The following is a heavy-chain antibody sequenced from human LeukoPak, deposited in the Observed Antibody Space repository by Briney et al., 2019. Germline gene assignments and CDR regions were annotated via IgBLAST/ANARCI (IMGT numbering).Heavy chain of an antibody. V-gene: IGHV1-18*01. D-gene: IGHD3-10*01. CDR2: ISGYNGNT. J-gene: IGHJ4*02. Sequence: GASVTVSCNTSGYSFTSYGISWLRQAPGQGLEWMGWISGYNGNTNYAQKFQGRVTMTTDTSTRTPDTSTTTSYMELRSLTSDDTAVYYCSRVRYYASGSTHWGQGTLVTVSS. CDR1: GYSFTSYG. CDR3: SRVRYYASGSTH.